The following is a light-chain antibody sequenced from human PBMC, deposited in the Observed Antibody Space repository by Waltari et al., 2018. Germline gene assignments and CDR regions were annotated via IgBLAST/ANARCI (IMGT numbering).Light chain of an antibody. Sequence: QSALTQPPSASGSPGQSVTISCPGTSSDVGGSDLVSWYQQHPGKAPKLMISEVTKRPSGVPDRFSGSKSGNTASLTVSGLQAEDEADYYCSSYAGSKNLVFGGGTKLTVL. CDR3: SSYAGSKNLV. CDR2: EVT. J-gene: IGLJ2*01. V-gene: IGLV2-8*01. CDR1: SSDVGGSDL.